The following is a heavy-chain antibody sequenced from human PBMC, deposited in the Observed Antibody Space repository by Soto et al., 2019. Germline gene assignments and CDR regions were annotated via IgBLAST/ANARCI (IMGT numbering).Heavy chain of an antibody. J-gene: IGHJ4*02. CDR1: GGSFSGYY. CDR3: ARGILYYYDSSGYFHFDY. Sequence: QVQLQQWGAGLLKPSETLSLTCAVYGGSFSGYYWSWIRQPQGKGLEWIGEINHSGSTNYNPSLKSRVTISVDTSKNQFSLKLSSVTAADTAVYYCARGILYYYDSSGYFHFDYWGQGTLVTVSS. D-gene: IGHD3-22*01. CDR2: INHSGST. V-gene: IGHV4-34*01.